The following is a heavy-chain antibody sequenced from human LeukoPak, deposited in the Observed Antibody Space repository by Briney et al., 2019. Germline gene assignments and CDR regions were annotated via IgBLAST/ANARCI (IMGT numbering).Heavy chain of an antibody. J-gene: IGHJ6*03. Sequence: KPSETLSLTCTVSGYSISSGYYWGWIRQPPGKGLEWIGSIYHSGSTYYNPSLKSRATISVDTSKHQFSLKLSSVTAADTAVYYCARAVIDYGDPNNYYYYYYDMDVWGKGTTVTISS. CDR2: IYHSGST. V-gene: IGHV4-38-2*02. D-gene: IGHD4-17*01. CDR3: ARAVIDYGDPNNYYYYYYDMDV. CDR1: GYSISSGYY.